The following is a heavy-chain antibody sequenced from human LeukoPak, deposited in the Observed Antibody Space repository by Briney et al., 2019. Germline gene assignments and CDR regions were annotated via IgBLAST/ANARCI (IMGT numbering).Heavy chain of an antibody. V-gene: IGHV3-30*04. CDR3: AREQDDYVWGSYFLGCRRY. CDR2: ISYDGSNK. Sequence: GGSLRLSCAASGFTFSSYAMHWVRQAPGKGLEWVAVISYDGSNKYYADSVKGRFTISRDNSKNTLYLQMNSLRAEDTAVYYCAREQDDYVWGSYFLGCRRYWGQGTLVTVSS. D-gene: IGHD3-16*01. J-gene: IGHJ4*02. CDR1: GFTFSSYA.